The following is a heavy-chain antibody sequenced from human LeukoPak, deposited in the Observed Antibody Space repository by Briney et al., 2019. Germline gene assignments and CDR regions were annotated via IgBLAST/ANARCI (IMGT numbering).Heavy chain of an antibody. V-gene: IGHV3-7*01. D-gene: IGHD1-26*01. Sequence: GGSLRLSRAASGFTFSSYWMNWVRQAPGKGLEWVANIKQDGSEKNYVDSVKGRFTISRDNAKNSLYLQMSSLRAEDTAVYYCARDLKGGSYPQDYWGQGTLVTVSS. CDR2: IKQDGSEK. CDR3: ARDLKGGSYPQDY. J-gene: IGHJ4*02. CDR1: GFTFSSYW.